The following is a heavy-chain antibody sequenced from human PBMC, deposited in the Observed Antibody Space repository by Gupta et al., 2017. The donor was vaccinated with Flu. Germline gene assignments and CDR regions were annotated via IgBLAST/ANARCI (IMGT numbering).Heavy chain of an antibody. D-gene: IGHD3-3*01. V-gene: IGHV3-23*01. CDR1: GFAFCTYA. CDR3: TKDSSGQPFDY. J-gene: IGHJ4*02. Sequence: EVQLLESGGGVVQRGWSVRLYSAPCGFAFCTYAQGWARQAPGKGLEWDGTISGTGSSTYYPDSVKGRFAIARDNSKSTLFLQMISLTAEDTAVDYGTKDSSGQPFDYWGQGTLVTVSS. CDR2: ISGTGSST.